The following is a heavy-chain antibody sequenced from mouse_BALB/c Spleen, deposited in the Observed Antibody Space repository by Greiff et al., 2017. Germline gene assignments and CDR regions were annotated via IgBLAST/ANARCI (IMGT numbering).Heavy chain of an antibody. J-gene: IGHJ3*01. CDR3: ASYGSSSWFAY. Sequence: QVHVKQSGPGLVAPSQSLSITCTVSGFSLTSYGVHWVRQPPGKGLEWLGVIWAGGSTNYNSALMSRLSISKDNSKSQVFLKMNSLQTDDTAMYYCASYGSSSWFAYWGQGTLVTVSA. D-gene: IGHD1-1*01. CDR2: IWAGGST. CDR1: GFSLTSYG. V-gene: IGHV2-9*02.